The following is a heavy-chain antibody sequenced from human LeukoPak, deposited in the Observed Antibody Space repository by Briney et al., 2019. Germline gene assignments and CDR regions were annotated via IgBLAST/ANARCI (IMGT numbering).Heavy chain of an antibody. Sequence: ASVKVSCKASGYTFTGYYMHWVRQAPGQGLEWMGWINPNNGGTNYAQKFQGRVTMTRDMSTSTVYMELSSLRSEDTAVYYCARDLEESIAVAGISAGFDPWGQGTLVTVSS. V-gene: IGHV1-2*02. CDR2: INPNNGGT. J-gene: IGHJ5*02. CDR3: ARDLEESIAVAGISAGFDP. CDR1: GYTFTGYY. D-gene: IGHD6-19*01.